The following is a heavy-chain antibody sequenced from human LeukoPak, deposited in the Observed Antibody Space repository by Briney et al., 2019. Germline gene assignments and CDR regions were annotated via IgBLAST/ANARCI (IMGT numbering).Heavy chain of an antibody. Sequence: PSEALSLTCTVSGGSISSGSYYWSWIRQPAGKGLEWIGRIYTSGSTNYNPSLKSRVTISVDTSKNQFSLKLSSVTAADTAVYYCARDAYGGSGTYVPFDMWGQGTMVTAS. V-gene: IGHV4-61*02. CDR1: GGSISSGSYY. CDR2: IYTSGST. CDR3: ARDAYGGSGTYVPFDM. D-gene: IGHD4-23*01. J-gene: IGHJ3*02.